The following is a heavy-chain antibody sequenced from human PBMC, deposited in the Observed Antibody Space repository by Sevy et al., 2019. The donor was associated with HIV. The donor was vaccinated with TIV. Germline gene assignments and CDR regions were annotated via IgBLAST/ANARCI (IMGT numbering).Heavy chain of an antibody. J-gene: IGHJ6*02. V-gene: IGHV3-7*03. Sequence: GGSLRLSCAASGFTFSSYWMSWVRQDPGKGLEWVANIKKDGSEKYYVDSVKGRFTISRDNAKNSLYLQMNSLRVEDTAMYYCARDCSSTNCLWGLDVWGQGTTVTVSS. CDR3: ARDCSSTNCLWGLDV. CDR2: IKKDGSEK. D-gene: IGHD2-2*01. CDR1: GFTFSSYW.